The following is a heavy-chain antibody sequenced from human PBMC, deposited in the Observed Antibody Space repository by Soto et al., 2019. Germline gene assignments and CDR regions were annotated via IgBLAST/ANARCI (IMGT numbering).Heavy chain of an antibody. CDR3: TTAPQDYYDSSGYLFAFDI. J-gene: IGHJ3*02. V-gene: IGHV3-15*01. D-gene: IGHD3-22*01. CDR1: GFTFSNAW. CDR2: IKSKTDGGTT. Sequence: GGSLRLSCAASGFTFSNAWMSWVRQAPGKGLEWVGRIKSKTDGGTTDYAAPVKGRFTISRDDSKNTLYLQMNSLKTGDKAVYYCTTAPQDYYDSSGYLFAFDIWGQGTMVTVSS.